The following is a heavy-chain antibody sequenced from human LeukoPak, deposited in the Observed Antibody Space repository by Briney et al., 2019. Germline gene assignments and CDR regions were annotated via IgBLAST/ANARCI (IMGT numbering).Heavy chain of an antibody. J-gene: IGHJ4*02. Sequence: ASVKVSCKASGYTFTSYGISWVRRAPGQGLEWMGWISAYNGNTNYAQKLQGRVTMTTDTSTSTAYMELRSLRSDDTAVYYCARDLVALGTRSHFEGNYHFDYWGQGTLVTVSS. D-gene: IGHD1-7*01. V-gene: IGHV1-18*01. CDR3: ARDLVALGTRSHFEGNYHFDY. CDR1: GYTFTSYG. CDR2: ISAYNGNT.